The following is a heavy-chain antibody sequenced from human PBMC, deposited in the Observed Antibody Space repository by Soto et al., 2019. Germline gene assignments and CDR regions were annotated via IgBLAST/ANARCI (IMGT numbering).Heavy chain of an antibody. CDR2: IRGGGLIM. CDR1: GFTFSTYA. Sequence: GGSLRLSCAASGFTFSTYAMIWVRQAPGKGLEWVSGIRGGGLIMFYADSVRGRLTISRDNSKNILHLQMNSLRAEDTALYYCARGALASPFDYWGQGTLVTVSS. V-gene: IGHV3-23*01. CDR3: ARGALASPFDY. J-gene: IGHJ4*02.